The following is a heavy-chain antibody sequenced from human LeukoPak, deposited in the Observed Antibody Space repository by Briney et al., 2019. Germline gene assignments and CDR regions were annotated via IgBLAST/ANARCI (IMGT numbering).Heavy chain of an antibody. CDR1: GGSISSYY. V-gene: IGHV4-59*01. Sequence: SETLSLTCTVSGGSISSYYWSWIRQPPGKGLEWIGYIYYSGSTNYNPSLKSRVTISVDTSKNQFSLKLSSVTAADTAVYYCARGGSKKRGGYYGYWGQGTLVTVSS. J-gene: IGHJ4*02. D-gene: IGHD3-10*01. CDR3: ARGGSKKRGGYYGY. CDR2: IYYSGST.